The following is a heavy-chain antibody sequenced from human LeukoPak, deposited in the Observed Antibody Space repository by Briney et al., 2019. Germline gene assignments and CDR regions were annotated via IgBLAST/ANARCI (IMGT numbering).Heavy chain of an antibody. CDR3: MTDRDSRWQKRFDY. J-gene: IGHJ4*02. V-gene: IGHV3-7*01. D-gene: IGHD6-13*01. CDR1: GFTFSSYW. Sequence: GGSLRLSCAACGFTFSSYWMNWVRQAPGKGLEWVANTNRDGSEKNYVDSVKGRFTISRDNADNSLFLRMNSLGVEDTATYYCMTDRDSRWQKRFDYRDQGTLVTVAS. CDR2: TNRDGSEK.